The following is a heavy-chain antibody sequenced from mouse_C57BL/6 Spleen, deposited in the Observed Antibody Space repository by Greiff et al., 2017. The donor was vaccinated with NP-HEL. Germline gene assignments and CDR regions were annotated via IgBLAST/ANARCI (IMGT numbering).Heavy chain of an antibody. CDR3: AISDYDVNYAMDY. CDR1: GYTFTSYW. V-gene: IGHV1-74*04. CDR2: IHPSDSDT. J-gene: IGHJ4*01. Sequence: VQLQQPGASVKVSCKASGYTFTSYWMHWVKQRPGQGLEWIGRIHPSDSDTNYNQKFKGKATLTVDKSSSTAYMQLSSLTSEDSAVYYCAISDYDVNYAMDYWGQGTSVTVSS. D-gene: IGHD2-4*01.